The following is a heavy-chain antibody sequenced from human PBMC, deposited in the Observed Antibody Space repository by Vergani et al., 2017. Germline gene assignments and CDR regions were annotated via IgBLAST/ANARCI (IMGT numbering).Heavy chain of an antibody. CDR3: AKGVXYYDSSGYYYSPGYFDY. CDR1: GGSISSYY. D-gene: IGHD3-22*01. V-gene: IGHV4-59*12. Sequence: QVQLQESGPGLVKPSETLSLTCTVSGGSISSYYWSWIRQPPGKGLEWIGYIYYSGSTYYADSVKGRFTISRDNSKNTLYLQMNSLRAEDTAVYYCAKGVXYYDSSGYYYSPGYFDYWGQGTLVTVSS. J-gene: IGHJ4*02. CDR2: IYYSGST.